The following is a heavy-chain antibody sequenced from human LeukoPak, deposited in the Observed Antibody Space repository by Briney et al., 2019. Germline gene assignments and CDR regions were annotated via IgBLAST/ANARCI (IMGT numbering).Heavy chain of an antibody. CDR2: INPSGGST. CDR3: ARDGVAGVYYFDY. J-gene: IGHJ4*02. D-gene: IGHD6-19*01. V-gene: IGHV1-46*01. Sequence: ASVKVSCKASGYTFTSYYMHWVRQAPGQGLEWMGIINPSGGSTNYAQKFQGRVTMTRDMSTSTVYMELSSLRSEDTAVYYCARDGVAGVYYFDYWGQGTLVTVSS. CDR1: GYTFTSYY.